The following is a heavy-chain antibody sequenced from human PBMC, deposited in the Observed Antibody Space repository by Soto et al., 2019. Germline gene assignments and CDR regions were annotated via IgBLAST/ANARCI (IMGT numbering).Heavy chain of an antibody. J-gene: IGHJ4*02. V-gene: IGHV3-23*01. CDR3: ARRDGDSQDFDY. D-gene: IGHD4-17*01. CDR1: GFTFSSYA. Sequence: GGSLRLSCAASGFTFSSYAMSWVRQAPGKGLEWVSVISGSGGSTYYADSVKGRFTISRDNSENTLYLQMDSLRGEDTAVYYCARRDGDSQDFDYWGQGTLVTVSS. CDR2: ISGSGGST.